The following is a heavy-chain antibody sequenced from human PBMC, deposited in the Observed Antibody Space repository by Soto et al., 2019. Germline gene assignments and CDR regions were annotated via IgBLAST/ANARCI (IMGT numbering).Heavy chain of an antibody. D-gene: IGHD2-2*01. V-gene: IGHV3-23*01. Sequence: EVQLLESGGGVVQPGGSLRLSCEASGFPFVSCAMNWVRQAPGKGLEWVSAISAGGTAFYADSVKGRFTISRDNSRDTVYLQMNSLSAEDTAVYFCAKAPFDIAARPSPIDYWGQGTLVTVSS. CDR3: AKAPFDIAARPSPIDY. J-gene: IGHJ4*02. CDR1: GFPFVSCA. CDR2: ISAGGTA.